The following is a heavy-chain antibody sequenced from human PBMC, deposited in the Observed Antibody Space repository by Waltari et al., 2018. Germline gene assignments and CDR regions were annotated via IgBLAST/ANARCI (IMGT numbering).Heavy chain of an antibody. CDR1: GGSISGHVYY. J-gene: IGHJ4*02. D-gene: IGHD4-17*01. Sequence: QVQLQESGPGLVKPSETLPLTCRVSGGSISGHVYYWGWIRQPPGKGLEYIGSIYYDGTAFYNPSLKTPVTISVDTSYNQFSLKMKSVTAADTAMYFCVRDRGLRTFFDHWGQGTLVTVSS. V-gene: IGHV4-39*07. CDR3: VRDRGLRTFFDH. CDR2: IYYDGTA.